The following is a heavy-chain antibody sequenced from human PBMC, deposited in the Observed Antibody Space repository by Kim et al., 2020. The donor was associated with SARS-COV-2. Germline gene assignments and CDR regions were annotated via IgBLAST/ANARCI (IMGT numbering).Heavy chain of an antibody. V-gene: IGHV4-31*02. J-gene: IGHJ4*02. Sequence: TPPHKSRVTISVDTAKNQFSLKLSSVTAADTAVYYCARFVGITMVKSFDYWGQGTLVTVSS. CDR3: ARFVGITMVKSFDY. D-gene: IGHD3-10*01.